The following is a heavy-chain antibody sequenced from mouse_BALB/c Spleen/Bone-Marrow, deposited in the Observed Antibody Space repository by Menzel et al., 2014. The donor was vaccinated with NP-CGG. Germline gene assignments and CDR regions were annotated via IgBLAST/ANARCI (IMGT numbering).Heavy chain of an antibody. J-gene: IGHJ4*01. CDR2: INSNNGGN. CDR1: GYTFTEYT. V-gene: IGHV1-18*01. Sequence: EVQLQQSGPELVKPGASVKISCKTSGYTFTEYTMHWVKQSHGKSLGWIGGINSNNGGNSYNQKFKGKVTLTVDKSSSTAYMELRSLTFEDSAVYYCARSKGIRGAMDYWGQGTSVTVSS. CDR3: ARSKGIRGAMDY.